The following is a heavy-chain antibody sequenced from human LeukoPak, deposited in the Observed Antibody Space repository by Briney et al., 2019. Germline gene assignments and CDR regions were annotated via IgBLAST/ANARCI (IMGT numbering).Heavy chain of an antibody. CDR1: GGSISSSSYY. J-gene: IGHJ6*03. V-gene: IGHV4-39*01. Sequence: SETLSLTCTVSGGSISSSSYYWGWIRQPPGKGLEWIGSIYYSGSTYYNPSLKSRVTISVDMSKNQFSLKLSSVTAADTAVYYCARRLNYDILTSSTSNYYYYMDVWGKGTTVTISS. D-gene: IGHD3-9*01. CDR3: ARRLNYDILTSSTSNYYYYMDV. CDR2: IYYSGST.